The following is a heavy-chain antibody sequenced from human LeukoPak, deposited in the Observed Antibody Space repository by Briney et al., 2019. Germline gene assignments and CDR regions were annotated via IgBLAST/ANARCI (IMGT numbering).Heavy chain of an antibody. V-gene: IGHV4-59*02. CDR1: GGSVSGYH. J-gene: IGHJ4*02. CDR2: IYFTGST. CDR3: ARVTAAGGGFDH. Sequence: SETLSLICTVSGGSVSGYHWSWIRQPPGQGLECIGHIYFTGSTTYNPSLKSRVTISVDTSQNQFSLSLTSVTSADTAVYYCARVTAAGGGFDHWGQGTLVTVSS. D-gene: IGHD2-15*01.